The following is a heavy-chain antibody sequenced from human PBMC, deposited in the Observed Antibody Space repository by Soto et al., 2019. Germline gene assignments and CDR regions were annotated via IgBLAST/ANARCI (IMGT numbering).Heavy chain of an antibody. CDR2: INAGNGNT. J-gene: IGHJ4*02. CDR3: ARVPYYYYDSSGYTY. D-gene: IGHD3-22*01. V-gene: IGHV1-3*01. Sequence: QVQLVQSGAEVKKPGASVKVSCKASGYTFTSYAMHWVRQAPGQRLEWMGWINAGNGNTKYSQKFQGRVNITRDTSASTAYMELSSLRSEDTAVYYCARVPYYYYDSSGYTYWGQGTLVTVSS. CDR1: GYTFTSYA.